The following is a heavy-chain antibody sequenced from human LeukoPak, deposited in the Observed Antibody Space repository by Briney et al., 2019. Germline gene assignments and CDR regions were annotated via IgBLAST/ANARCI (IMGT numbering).Heavy chain of an antibody. Sequence: PRGSLRLSCAASGFTFSSYWMSWVRQAPGKGLEWVANIKQDGSEKYYVDSVKGRFTISRDNAKNSLYLQMNSLRAEDTAVYYCARDPRYGPYYYGMDVWGQGTTVTVSS. CDR2: IKQDGSEK. D-gene: IGHD5-18*01. CDR1: GFTFSSYW. J-gene: IGHJ6*02. CDR3: ARDPRYGPYYYGMDV. V-gene: IGHV3-7*01.